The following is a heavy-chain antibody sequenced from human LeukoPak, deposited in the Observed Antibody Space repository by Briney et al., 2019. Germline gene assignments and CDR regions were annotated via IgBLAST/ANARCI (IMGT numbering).Heavy chain of an antibody. V-gene: IGHV1-46*01. CDR3: ARAGIAVAGVRFDY. CDR1: GYTFTSYY. D-gene: IGHD6-19*01. J-gene: IGHJ4*02. Sequence: ASVTVSCKASGYTFTSYYMHWVRKEHGQGLEWLELINPSGGSTSYAQKFQGRVTMTRDTPTSTVYMELSSLRSEDTAVYYCARAGIAVAGVRFDYWGQGTLVTVSS. CDR2: INPSGGST.